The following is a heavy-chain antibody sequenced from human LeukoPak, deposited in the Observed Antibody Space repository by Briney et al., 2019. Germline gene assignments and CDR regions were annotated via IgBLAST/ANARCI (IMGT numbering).Heavy chain of an antibody. CDR3: ARAYYYDSSIGFDP. V-gene: IGHV4-59*01. CDR1: GGSISSYY. CDR2: IYYSGST. J-gene: IGHJ5*02. D-gene: IGHD3-22*01. Sequence: KASETLSLTCTVSGGSISSYYWSWTRQPPGKGLEWIGYIYYSGSTNYNPSLKSRVTISVDTSKNQFSLKLSSVTAADTAVYYCARAYYYDSSIGFDPWGQGTLVTVSS.